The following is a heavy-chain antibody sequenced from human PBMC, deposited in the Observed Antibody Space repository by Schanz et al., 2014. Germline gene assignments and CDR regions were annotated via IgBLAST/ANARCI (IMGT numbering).Heavy chain of an antibody. Sequence: QVQLQESGPGLVKSSETLSLTCTVSGGSMSSYQWNWIRQPPGKGLEWIAYINDMGGTNYNPSLKSRVTISLDTSKKNFSLRLISVTAADTAVYYCAGICRDDCSVGEAWGQGTRVTVSS. J-gene: IGHJ4*02. CDR2: INDMGGT. CDR3: AGICRDDCSVGEA. D-gene: IGHD2-21*01. V-gene: IGHV4-59*01. CDR1: GGSMSSYQ.